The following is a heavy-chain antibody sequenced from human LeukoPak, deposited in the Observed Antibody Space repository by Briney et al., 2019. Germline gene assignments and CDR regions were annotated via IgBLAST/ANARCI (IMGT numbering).Heavy chain of an antibody. CDR3: AKANYDSSGNDY. V-gene: IGHV3-9*01. CDR2: ISWNSGSI. CDR1: GFTFDDYA. D-gene: IGHD3-22*01. J-gene: IGHJ4*02. Sequence: GRSLRLSCAASGFTFDDYAMHWVRQAPGQGLEWVSGISWNSGSIGYADSVKGRFTISRDNAKNSLYLQMNSLRAEDTALHYCAKANYDSSGNDYWGQGTLVTVSS.